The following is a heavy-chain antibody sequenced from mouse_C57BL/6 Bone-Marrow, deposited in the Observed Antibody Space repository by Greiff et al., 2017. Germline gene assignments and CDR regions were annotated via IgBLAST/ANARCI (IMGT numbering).Heavy chain of an antibody. CDR3: ANGNYDWYFDV. CDR1: GYTFTSYN. D-gene: IGHD2-1*01. CDR2: IYPGNGDT. V-gene: IGHV1-12*01. Sequence: QVQLQQSGAELVRPGASVKMSCKASGYTFTSYNMHWVKQTPKQGLEWIGAIYPGNGDTSYTQKFKGKATLTVDKSSSTAYMQLSSLTSEDSAVYFCANGNYDWYFDVWGTGTTVTVSS. J-gene: IGHJ1*03.